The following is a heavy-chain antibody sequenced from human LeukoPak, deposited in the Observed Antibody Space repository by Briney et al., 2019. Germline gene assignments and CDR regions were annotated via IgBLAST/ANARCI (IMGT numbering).Heavy chain of an antibody. CDR2: IKNDGSST. CDR1: EINFSSYW. D-gene: IGHD5-18*01. Sequence: PGGSLRLSCAASEINFSSYWMHWVRHAPGKGLVWVSHIKNDGSSTIYADSVKGRFTISRDNAKNTLYLQMNSLRVEDTAVYYCARGGYNYGAYYYYPMDVWGKGTTVTVSS. CDR3: ARGGYNYGAYYYYPMDV. V-gene: IGHV3-74*01. J-gene: IGHJ6*03.